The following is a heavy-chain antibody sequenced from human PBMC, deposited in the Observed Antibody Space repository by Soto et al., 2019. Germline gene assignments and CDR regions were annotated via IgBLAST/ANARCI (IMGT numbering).Heavy chain of an antibody. CDR2: TYYRSKWHY. CDR1: GDSVSDNSAA. D-gene: IGHD3-10*01. Sequence: SQTLSLTCAISGDSVSDNSAAWNWVRQSPSRGLEWLGTTYYRSKWHYDYAPSVRSRITINPDTSKNHFSLQLNSVSPEDAAIYYCARPVRGHGVKYFDDWGQGTLVTVSS. V-gene: IGHV6-1*01. CDR3: ARPVRGHGVKYFDD. J-gene: IGHJ4*02.